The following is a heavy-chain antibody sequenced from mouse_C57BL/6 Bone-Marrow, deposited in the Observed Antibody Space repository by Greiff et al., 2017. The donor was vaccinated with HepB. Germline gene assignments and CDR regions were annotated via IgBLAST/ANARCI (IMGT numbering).Heavy chain of an antibody. D-gene: IGHD4-1*01. CDR3: ARDRLGWYFDV. V-gene: IGHV3-6*01. Sequence: VQLKESGPGLVKPSQSLSLTCSVTGYSITSGYYWNWIRQFPGNKLEWMGYISYDGSNNYNPSLKNRISITRDTSKNQFFLKLNSVTTEDTATYYCARDRLGWYFDVWGTGTTVTVSS. CDR2: ISYDGSN. J-gene: IGHJ1*03. CDR1: GYSITSGYY.